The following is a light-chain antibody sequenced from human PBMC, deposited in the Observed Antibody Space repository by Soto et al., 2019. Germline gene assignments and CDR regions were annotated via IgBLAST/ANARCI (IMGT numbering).Light chain of an antibody. J-gene: IGLJ3*02. CDR2: EDN. Sequence: QSALTQPASVSGSPGQSITISCTGTSSDVGSYNLVSWYQQHPGTAPKLLFYEDNKRASGVSNRFSGSTSGIKASLTISVLQAEDEADYSCCSYAGSSTWVFGGGTKVTVL. CDR1: SSDVGSYNL. CDR3: CSYAGSSTWV. V-gene: IGLV2-23*01.